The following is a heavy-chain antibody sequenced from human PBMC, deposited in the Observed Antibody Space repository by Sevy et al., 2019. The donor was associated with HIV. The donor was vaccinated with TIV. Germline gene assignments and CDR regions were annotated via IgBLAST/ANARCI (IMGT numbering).Heavy chain of an antibody. CDR2: ISSSSTT. V-gene: IGHV3-48*02. CDR1: GFTFSSYS. J-gene: IGHJ6*02. CDR3: ARGKAYYYDSSGNYGMDV. Sequence: GGSLRLSCAASGFTFSSYSMNWVRQAPGKGLEWVSYISSSSTTYYADSVKGRFTISRDNAKNSLYLQMNSLRDEDTAVYYCARGKAYYYDSSGNYGMDVWGQGTTVTVSS. D-gene: IGHD3-22*01.